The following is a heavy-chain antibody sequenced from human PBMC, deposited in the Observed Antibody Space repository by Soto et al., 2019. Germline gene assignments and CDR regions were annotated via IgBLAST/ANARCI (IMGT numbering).Heavy chain of an antibody. CDR1: GFTFSNAW. CDR3: PRAGLGYSGYDSCFDY. V-gene: IGHV3-15*07. J-gene: IGHJ4*02. Sequence: GGSLRLSCAASGFTFSNAWMNWVRQAPGKGLQWVGRIKSKTDGGTTDYAAPVKGRFTISRDDSKNTLYLQMNSSVTAADTAVYYCPRAGLGYSGYDSCFDYWGQGTLVTVSS. CDR2: IKSKTDGGTT. D-gene: IGHD5-12*01.